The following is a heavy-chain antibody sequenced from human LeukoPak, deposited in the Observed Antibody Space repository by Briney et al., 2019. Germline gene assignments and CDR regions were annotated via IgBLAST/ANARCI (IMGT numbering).Heavy chain of an antibody. Sequence: PGGSLRLSCAASGFTFSSDWMHWVRQAPGKGLVWVSRINSDGSSTSYADSVKGRFTISRDNAKNTLYVQMNSLRAEDTAVYYCASNTYYYDSSGYPVPGYWGQGTLVTVSS. CDR3: ASNTYYYDSSGYPVPGY. D-gene: IGHD3-22*01. J-gene: IGHJ4*02. V-gene: IGHV3-74*01. CDR2: INSDGSST. CDR1: GFTFSSDW.